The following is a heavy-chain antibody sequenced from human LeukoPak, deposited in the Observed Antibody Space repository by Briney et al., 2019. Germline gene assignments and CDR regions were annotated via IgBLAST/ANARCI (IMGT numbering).Heavy chain of an antibody. CDR2: IYYSGST. V-gene: IGHV4-59*01. CDR1: GGSISSYY. J-gene: IGHJ6*02. CDR3: ARDQTVVPAATRYNYYYCMDV. D-gene: IGHD2-2*01. Sequence: PSETLSLTCTVSGGSISSYYWSWIRQPPGKGLEWIGYIYYSGSTNYNPSLKSRVTISVDTSKNQFSLKLSSVTAADTAVYYCARDQTVVPAATRYNYYYCMDVWGQGTTVTVSS.